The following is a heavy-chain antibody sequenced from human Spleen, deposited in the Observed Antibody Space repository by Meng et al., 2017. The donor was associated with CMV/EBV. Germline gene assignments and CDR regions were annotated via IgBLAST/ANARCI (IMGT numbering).Heavy chain of an antibody. CDR2: MHYSGTT. CDR1: GGSISISSYY. Sequence: QLHLQESCPGLVKPSAPLSLTCSVYGGSISISSYYWGWIRQPPGKGLEWIGNMHYSGTTYYNPSLKSRITISVDTSKNQFSLKLSSVTAADTAVYYCARRGSSWYFDSWGQGALVTVSS. V-gene: IGHV4-39*01. CDR3: ARRGSSWYFDS. D-gene: IGHD6-13*01. J-gene: IGHJ4*02.